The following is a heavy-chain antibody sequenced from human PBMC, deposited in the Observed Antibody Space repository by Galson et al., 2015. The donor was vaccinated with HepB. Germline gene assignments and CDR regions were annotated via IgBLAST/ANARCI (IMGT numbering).Heavy chain of an antibody. CDR3: LLFWSGRDS. D-gene: IGHD3-3*01. CDR1: DGSSSGYY. J-gene: IGHJ4*02. CDR2: ISHSGST. V-gene: IGHV4-34*01. Sequence: SETLSLTCAIYDGSSSGYYWNWIRQSPGKGLEWIGEISHSGSTKYNPSLRSRVVMSVDTSKNQFSLRLNSVTAADTAVYYCLLFWSGRDSWGQGTLVTVSS.